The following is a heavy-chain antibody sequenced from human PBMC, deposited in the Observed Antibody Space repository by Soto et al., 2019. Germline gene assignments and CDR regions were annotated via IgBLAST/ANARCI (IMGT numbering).Heavy chain of an antibody. Sequence: TSETLSLTCTVSGGSISSYYWSWIRQPPGKGLEWIGYIYYSGSTNYNPSLKSRVTISVDTSKNQFSLKLSSVTAADTDVYYCARVSDLRRYSYGYWFDPWGQGTLVTVSS. CDR3: ARVSDLRRYSYGYWFDP. CDR2: IYYSGST. D-gene: IGHD5-18*01. CDR1: GGSISSYY. J-gene: IGHJ5*02. V-gene: IGHV4-59*01.